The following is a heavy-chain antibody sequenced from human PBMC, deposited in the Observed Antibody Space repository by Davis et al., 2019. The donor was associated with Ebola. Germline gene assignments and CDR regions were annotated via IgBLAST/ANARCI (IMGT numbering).Heavy chain of an antibody. CDR2: INPHNGNT. V-gene: IGHV1-18*04. D-gene: IGHD1-1*01. Sequence: ASVKVSCTASGYTFTNYGITWVRQAPGQGLEWMGWINPHNGNTNYAQNVQGRVTITTDTATSTAYMEVGSLRSDDTAVYYCARAQFPTTSDHWGQGTLVTVSS. J-gene: IGHJ4*02. CDR3: ARAQFPTTSDH. CDR1: GYTFTNYG.